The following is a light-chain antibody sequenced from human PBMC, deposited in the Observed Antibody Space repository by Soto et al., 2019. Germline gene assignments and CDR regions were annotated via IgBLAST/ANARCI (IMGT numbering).Light chain of an antibody. Sequence: GLKQSPGTLSLSQGERATLSCRASQSVAGSYLAWYQQKPGQAPRLLIYGASSRATGFPDRFSGSGSGTDFTLTISGLEAEDSAVYYCQQYGSSSEIPFGQVTLLAIK. CDR3: QQYGSSSEIP. V-gene: IGKV3-20*01. CDR1: QSVAGSY. J-gene: IGKJ5*01. CDR2: GAS.